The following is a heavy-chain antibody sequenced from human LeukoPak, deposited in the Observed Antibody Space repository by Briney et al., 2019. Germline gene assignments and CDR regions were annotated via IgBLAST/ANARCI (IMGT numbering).Heavy chain of an antibody. D-gene: IGHD5-18*01. Sequence: SETLSLTCTVSGVSISSSSHYWGWIRQPPGKGLEWIGVSTYYNPSLKNRVTISRDTSKNQFSLKLSSVTAADTAIYYCARAGYSYGIISYFDSWGQGTLVTVSS. V-gene: IGHV4-39*01. CDR1: GVSISSSSHY. CDR3: ARAGYSYGIISYFDS. CDR2: VST. J-gene: IGHJ4*02.